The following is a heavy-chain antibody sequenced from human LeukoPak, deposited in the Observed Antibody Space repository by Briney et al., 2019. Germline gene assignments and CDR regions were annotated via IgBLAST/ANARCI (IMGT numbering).Heavy chain of an antibody. J-gene: IGHJ4*02. V-gene: IGHV3-23*01. CDR3: AKAISVGATTDAAD. D-gene: IGHD1-26*01. CDR2: ISGSGGST. Sequence: GGSLRLSCAASGFTFSSYAMSWVRQAPGKGLEWVSAISGSGGSTYYADSVKGRFTISRDNSKNALYLQMNSLRAEDTAVYYCAKAISVGATTDAADWGQGTLVTVSS. CDR1: GFTFSSYA.